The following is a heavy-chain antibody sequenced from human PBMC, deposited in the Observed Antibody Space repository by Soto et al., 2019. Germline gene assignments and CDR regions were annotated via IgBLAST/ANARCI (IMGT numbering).Heavy chain of an antibody. D-gene: IGHD6-19*01. V-gene: IGHV3-9*01. CDR1: GFTFDDYA. CDR3: TNVSYDAIAVAGTFGVFDI. J-gene: IGHJ3*02. CDR2: ISWNSGTI. Sequence: GGSLRLSCEASGFTFDDYAMHWVRQVPGKGLEWVSGISWNSGTIGYADSVKGRFTISRDNAKKSLYLQMNSLRPEDTAIYHCTNVSYDAIAVAGTFGVFDIWGQGTVVTVSS.